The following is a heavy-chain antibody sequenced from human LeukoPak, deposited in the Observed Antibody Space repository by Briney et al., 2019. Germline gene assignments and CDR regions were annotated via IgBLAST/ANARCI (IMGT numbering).Heavy chain of an antibody. CDR2: ISSSGSTI. Sequence: GGSLRLSCAASGFTFSSYEMNWVRQAPGKGLEGVSYISSSGSTIYYADSVKGRFTISRDNAKNSLYLQMNSLRAEDTAVYYCARANSSGWYIESFDYWGQGTLVTVSS. J-gene: IGHJ4*02. V-gene: IGHV3-48*03. D-gene: IGHD6-19*01. CDR1: GFTFSSYE. CDR3: ARANSSGWYIESFDY.